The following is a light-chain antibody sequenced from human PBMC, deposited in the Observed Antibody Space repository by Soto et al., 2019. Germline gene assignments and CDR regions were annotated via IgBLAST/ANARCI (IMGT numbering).Light chain of an antibody. CDR2: EGT. CDR1: SSDVGSYNL. V-gene: IGLV2-23*01. Sequence: QSVLSQPASVSASPGQSITITCTVTSSDVGSYNLVSWFQQHPGKVPKLLIYEGTKRPSGLSDRFSGSKSGTTASLTISGLQAEDEAHYYCYSYAGENLYVFGTGTKVTVL. CDR3: YSYAGENLYV. J-gene: IGLJ1*01.